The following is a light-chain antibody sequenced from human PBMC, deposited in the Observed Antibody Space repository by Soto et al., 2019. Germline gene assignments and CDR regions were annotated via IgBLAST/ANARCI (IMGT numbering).Light chain of an antibody. CDR3: QAYDYSLTASV. CDR1: SSNLGAGYD. Sequence: QSVLTQPPSVSGAPGQRVTIPCTGNSSNLGAGYDVHWYQQLPGTAPKLVIYGNRNRPSGVPERFSGSKSGTPASLAITGLQAEDEGEYYCQAYDYSLTASVFGGGTKLTVL. V-gene: IGLV1-40*01. CDR2: GNR. J-gene: IGLJ3*02.